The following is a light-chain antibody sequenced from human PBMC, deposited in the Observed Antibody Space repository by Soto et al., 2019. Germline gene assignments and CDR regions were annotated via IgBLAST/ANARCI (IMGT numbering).Light chain of an antibody. CDR2: DVS. Sequence: EIVLAQSPGTLSSSPGATATLSCTASQTVGASLAWYQQKPGQPPRLVVYDVSNRASGIPARFSGSGSETDVPLNVSTLEPEDFAVKYCQQRSEWPPTWTFGQGTKVEI. J-gene: IGKJ1*01. CDR3: QQRSEWPPTWT. CDR1: QTVGAS. V-gene: IGKV3-11*01.